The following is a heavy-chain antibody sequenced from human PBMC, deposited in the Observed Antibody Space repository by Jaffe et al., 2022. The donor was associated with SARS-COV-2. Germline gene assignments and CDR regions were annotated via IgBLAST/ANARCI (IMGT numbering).Heavy chain of an antibody. CDR3: AKDSALRSSSWYGVFDY. J-gene: IGHJ4*02. CDR1: GFTFDDYA. D-gene: IGHD6-13*01. CDR2: ISWNSGSI. V-gene: IGHV3-9*01. Sequence: EVQLVESGGGLVQPGRSLRLSCAASGFTFDDYAMHWVRQAPGKGLEWVSGISWNSGSIGYADSVKGRFTISRDNAKNSLYLQMNSLRAEDTALYYCAKDSALRSSSWYGVFDYWGQGTLVTVSS.